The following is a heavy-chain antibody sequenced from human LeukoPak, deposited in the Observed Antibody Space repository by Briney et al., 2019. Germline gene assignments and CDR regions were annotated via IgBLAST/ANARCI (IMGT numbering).Heavy chain of an antibody. CDR1: GYTFTGYY. CDR3: ARDILGDCSSTSCYTNYYYGMDV. J-gene: IGHJ6*02. CDR2: INPNSGGT. Sequence: ASVKVSCKASGYTFTGYYMHWVRQAPGQGLEWMGWINPNSGGTNYAQKFQGRVTMTRDTSISTAYMELSRLRSDDTAVYYCARDILGDCSSTSCYTNYYYGMDVWGQGTTVTVSS. D-gene: IGHD2-2*02. V-gene: IGHV1-2*02.